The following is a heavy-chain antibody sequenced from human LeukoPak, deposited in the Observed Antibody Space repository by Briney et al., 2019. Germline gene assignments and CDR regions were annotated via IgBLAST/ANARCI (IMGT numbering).Heavy chain of an antibody. CDR2: AYHTGHT. J-gene: IGHJ4*02. CDR3: ARDLDSFSSGWYVSRV. V-gene: IGHV4-4*08. Sequence: SETLSLTCTVSGGSMINYYWSWIRLTPGKGLGWIAYAYHTGHTHYNPSLKSRATISLDTSKNQVSLKVNSVTAADTAVYYCARDLDSFSSGWYVSRVWGQGTLVTVSS. CDR1: GGSMINYY. D-gene: IGHD6-19*01.